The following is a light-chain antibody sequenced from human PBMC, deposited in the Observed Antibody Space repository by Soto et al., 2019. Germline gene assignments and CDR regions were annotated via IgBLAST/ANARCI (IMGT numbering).Light chain of an antibody. CDR2: RTN. Sequence: QSALTQPPSASGTPGQRVTISCSGSSSNIGGSSVNWYQHLPGTAPKLLIYRTNQRPSGVPDRFSASKSGTSASLAISGLQSEDEADYYCEAWDDSLIGVLFGGGTKVTVL. CDR3: EAWDDSLIGVL. J-gene: IGLJ2*01. CDR1: SSNIGGSS. V-gene: IGLV1-44*01.